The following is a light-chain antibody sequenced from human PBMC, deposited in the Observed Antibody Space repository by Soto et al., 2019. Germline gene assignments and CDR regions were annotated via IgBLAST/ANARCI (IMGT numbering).Light chain of an antibody. V-gene: IGLV1-47*01. CDR2: RSY. CDR1: GSNIGNNF. Sequence: QSVLTQPPSASGTPGEMVTISCSGGGSNIGNNFVYWYQQLPGAAPQLLIYRSYQRPSGVPDRFSGSKSGTSGSLAISGLRSEDEANYYCSSYAGSSNVFGTGTKVTVL. J-gene: IGLJ1*01. CDR3: SSYAGSSNV.